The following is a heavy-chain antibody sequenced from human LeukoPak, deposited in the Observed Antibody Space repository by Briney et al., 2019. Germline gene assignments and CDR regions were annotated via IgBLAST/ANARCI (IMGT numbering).Heavy chain of an antibody. CDR2: IKQDGSEK. CDR1: GFTFSSYA. V-gene: IGHV3-7*01. CDR3: ARVWYSSSLDY. J-gene: IGHJ4*02. Sequence: GGSLRLSCAASGFTFSSYAMHWVRQAPGKGLEWVANIKQDGSEKYYVDSVKGRFTISRDNAKNSLYLQMNSLRAEDTAVYYCARVWYSSSLDYWGQGTLVTVSS. D-gene: IGHD6-13*01.